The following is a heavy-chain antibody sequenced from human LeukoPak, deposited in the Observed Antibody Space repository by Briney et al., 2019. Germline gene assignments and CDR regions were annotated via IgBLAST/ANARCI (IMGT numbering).Heavy chain of an antibody. D-gene: IGHD2-15*01. CDR3: AREGVVVGRDFDY. V-gene: IGHV3-23*01. J-gene: IGHJ4*02. Sequence: GGSMRLSCAASGFTLRNFAMAWVRQAPGKGLEWVAAIDGGSDNTHYADSVRGRFTISRDNSKNTLYLQMNSLRAEDTAFYYCAREGVVVGRDFDYWGQGTLVTVSS. CDR2: IDGGSDNT. CDR1: GFTLRNFA.